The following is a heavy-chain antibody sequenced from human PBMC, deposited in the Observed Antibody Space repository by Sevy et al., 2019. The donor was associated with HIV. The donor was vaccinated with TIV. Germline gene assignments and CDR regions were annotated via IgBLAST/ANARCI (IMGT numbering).Heavy chain of an antibody. V-gene: IGHV5-51*01. Sequence: GESLKISCKGSGYTFSNYWIGWVRQMPGKGLEWMGVIYPGNSVPRYSPSFQGQVTMSADKSTSTAYLQWGSLKTSDTAIYYCARYPIVVVPAAEYYFDYWGQGTLVTVSS. CDR2: IYPGNSVP. CDR1: GYTFSNYW. D-gene: IGHD2-2*01. J-gene: IGHJ4*02. CDR3: ARYPIVVVPAAEYYFDY.